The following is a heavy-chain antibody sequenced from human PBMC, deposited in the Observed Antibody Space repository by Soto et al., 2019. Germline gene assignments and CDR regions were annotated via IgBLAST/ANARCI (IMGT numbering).Heavy chain of an antibody. D-gene: IGHD3-22*01. CDR2: IKSKTDGGTT. CDR3: TTDAPYYYDSSGYDY. Sequence: GGSLRLSCAASGFTFSNAWMSWVRQAPGKGLEWVGRIKSKTDGGTTDYAAHVKGRFTISRDDSKNTLYLQMNSLKTEDTAVYYCTTDAPYYYDSSGYDYWGQGTLVTVSS. CDR1: GFTFSNAW. J-gene: IGHJ4*02. V-gene: IGHV3-15*01.